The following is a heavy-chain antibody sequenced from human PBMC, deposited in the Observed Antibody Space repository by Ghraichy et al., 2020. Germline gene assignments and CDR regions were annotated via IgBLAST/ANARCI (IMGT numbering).Heavy chain of an antibody. J-gene: IGHJ4*02. CDR3: AKSGGLSGSDFDS. D-gene: IGHD1-26*01. CDR1: GFIFDDYG. Sequence: LSLTCAASGFIFDDYGMSWVREVPGKGLEWVCGLNWNGDSTGYVDSVKGRFTISRDNAKNSLYVQMDNLRAEDTALYYCAKSGGLSGSDFDSWGQGTQVTVSS. CDR2: LNWNGDST. V-gene: IGHV3-20*04.